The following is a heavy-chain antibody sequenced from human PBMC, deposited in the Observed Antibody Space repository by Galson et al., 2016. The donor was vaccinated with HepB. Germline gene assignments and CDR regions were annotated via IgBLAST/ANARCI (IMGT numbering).Heavy chain of an antibody. Sequence: SLRLSCAASGFTFSTYAVGWVRQTPGKGLEWVAAISGGGDTAYYADSVKGRFIISRDNSKNFMSLQMSTLRAADTAVYYCARSEGYNPRIPFDHWGQGILVTVSS. V-gene: IGHV3-23*01. J-gene: IGHJ4*02. CDR2: ISGGGDTA. CDR1: GFTFSTYA. CDR3: ARSEGYNPRIPFDH. D-gene: IGHD5-18*01.